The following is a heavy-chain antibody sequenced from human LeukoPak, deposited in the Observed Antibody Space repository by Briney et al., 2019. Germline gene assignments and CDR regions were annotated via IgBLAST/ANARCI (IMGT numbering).Heavy chain of an antibody. D-gene: IGHD2-15*01. CDR1: GFTFSSYG. CDR3: AKGFTEGCSGGRCYSFAFQH. CDR2: ISYDGSNK. V-gene: IGHV3-30*18. J-gene: IGHJ1*01. Sequence: GGSLRLSCAASGFTFSSYGMHWVRQAPGKGREWVAVISYDGSNKYYADSVKGGFTISRENSTNTLYLQMNSPRAEATAVYYCAKGFTEGCSGGRCYSFAFQHWGQRTLVTVSS.